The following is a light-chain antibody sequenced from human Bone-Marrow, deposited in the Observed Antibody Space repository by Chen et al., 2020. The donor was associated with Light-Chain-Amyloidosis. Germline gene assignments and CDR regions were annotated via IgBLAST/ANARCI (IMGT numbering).Light chain of an antibody. CDR2: EDD. J-gene: IGLJ3*02. Sequence: NYMLTQPHSVTGYLGMTVYNVCTRSSGSIAPNYVQWYQQRPGSSPTTVIDEDDQRPSGVPDRFSGSIDRSSNSASLTISGLKTEDEADYYCQSYQGSSQGVFGGGTKLTVL. V-gene: IGLV6-57*01. CDR3: QSYQGSSQGV. CDR1: SGSIAPNY.